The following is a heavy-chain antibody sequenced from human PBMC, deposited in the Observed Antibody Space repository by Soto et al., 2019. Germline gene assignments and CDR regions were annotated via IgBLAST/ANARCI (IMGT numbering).Heavy chain of an antibody. CDR3: RSDRGGGGY. CDR2: IYSGGYT. Sequence: EVQLVESGGGLIQPGGSLRLSCAVSGFTVSNNYMSWVRQAPGKGLEGVSVIYSGGYTAYGDSVKGRFTISRDNSKNTKYLKTKGRGAEARAFFSWRSDRGGGGYWGQGTLVTVSS. V-gene: IGHV3-53*01. D-gene: IGHD3-10*01. CDR1: GFTVSNNY. J-gene: IGHJ4*02.